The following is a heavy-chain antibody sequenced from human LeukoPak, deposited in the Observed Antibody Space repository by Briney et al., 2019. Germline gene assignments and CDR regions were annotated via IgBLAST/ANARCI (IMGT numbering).Heavy chain of an antibody. CDR1: GFTFSTYW. CDR2: IKQDGSEK. V-gene: IGHV3-7*01. J-gene: IGHJ4*02. Sequence: SGGSLRLSCAASGFTFSTYWMSWVRQAPGKGLEWVANIKQDGSEKYYVDSVKGRFTISRDNAKNSVYLQMNSLRAEDTAVYYCVGGSGWLFDYWGQGTLVTVSS. D-gene: IGHD6-19*01. CDR3: VGGSGWLFDY.